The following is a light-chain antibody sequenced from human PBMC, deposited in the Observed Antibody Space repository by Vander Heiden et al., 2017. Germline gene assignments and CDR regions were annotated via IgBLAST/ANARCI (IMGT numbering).Light chain of an antibody. CDR2: DAS. J-gene: IGKJ4*01. CDR3: QQYGTLPLT. Sequence: DIQMTQSPSSLSASVGDRVTITCQASQDISNYLNWYQQKPGKAPKLLIYDASNLETGVPSRFSGSGSGTDFTFTISSLQPEDIATYYCQQYGTLPLTFGGGTKVEI. V-gene: IGKV1-33*01. CDR1: QDISNY.